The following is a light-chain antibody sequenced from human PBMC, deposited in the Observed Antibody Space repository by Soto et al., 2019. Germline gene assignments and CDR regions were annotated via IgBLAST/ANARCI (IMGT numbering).Light chain of an antibody. V-gene: IGKV3-20*01. J-gene: IGKJ4*01. CDR3: QQYGSSPRLT. CDR1: ARVASNY. CDR2: GAS. Sequence: VLTQSPGAQSLSAGERATLFCRASARVASNYLACYQQKPRQAPRLLIYGASSRATGIPDRFSGSGSGTDFTLTISRLEAEEFAVYYCQQYGSSPRLTFGGGTKVDIK.